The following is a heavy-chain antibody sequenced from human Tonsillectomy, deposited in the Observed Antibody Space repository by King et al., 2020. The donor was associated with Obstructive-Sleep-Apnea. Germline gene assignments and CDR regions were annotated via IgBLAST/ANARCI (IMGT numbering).Heavy chain of an antibody. D-gene: IGHD2-15*01. V-gene: IGHV3-30-3*01. CDR2: ISYDGDNK. J-gene: IGHJ4*02. Sequence: VQLVESGRGVVQPGRSLRLSCAASGFTFSSFAVHWVRRAPGKGLEWVAVISYDGDNKYYADSVKGRFTISRDTSKNTLYLQMNSLRAEDTAVYYCAGAQPYCSGGGCSLFDYWGQGTLVTVSS. CDR1: GFTFSSFA. CDR3: AGAQPYCSGGGCSLFDY.